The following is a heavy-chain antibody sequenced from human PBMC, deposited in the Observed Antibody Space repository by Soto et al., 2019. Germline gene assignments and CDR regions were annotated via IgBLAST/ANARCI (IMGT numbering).Heavy chain of an antibody. CDR2: THYSGST. Sequence: QVQLQESGPGLVKPSQTLSLTCTVSGGSISNGGYYWNWIRQHPGKGLEWIGYTHYSGSTYYNPSRNSRLTIXXDXSXXQPSLQLSSVTAADPAVYYCAIADSTPPRDRYLHHWGQGTLVTVSS. CDR3: AIADSTPPRDRYLHH. D-gene: IGHD2-21*02. CDR1: GGSISNGGYY. J-gene: IGHJ1*01. V-gene: IGHV4-31*03.